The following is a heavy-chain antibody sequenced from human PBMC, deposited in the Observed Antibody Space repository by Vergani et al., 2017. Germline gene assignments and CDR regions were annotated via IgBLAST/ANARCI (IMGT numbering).Heavy chain of an antibody. V-gene: IGHV3-23*01. Sequence: EVQLLESGGGLVQPGGSLRLSCAASGFTFSSYAMSWVRQAPGKGLEWVSAISGSGGRTYYADSVKGRFTISRDTSKTTVYLQMNSLRSEDTAVYYCAKDGPGLGDIVSGPFDYWGQGTLVTVSS. CDR2: ISGSGGRT. CDR1: GFTFSSYA. CDR3: AKDGPGLGDIVSGPFDY. J-gene: IGHJ4*02. D-gene: IGHD3-9*01.